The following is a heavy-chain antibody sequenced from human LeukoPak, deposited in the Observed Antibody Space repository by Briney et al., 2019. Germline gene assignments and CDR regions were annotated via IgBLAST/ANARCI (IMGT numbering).Heavy chain of an antibody. CDR1: GFTFSSYA. J-gene: IGHJ3*02. CDR3: AKDLRYAAGPRDAFDI. Sequence: GGSQRLSCAASGFTFSSYAMSWVRQAPGKGLEWVSAISGSGGSTYYADSVKGRFTISRDNSKNTLYLQMNSLRAEDTAVYYCAKDLRYAAGPRDAFDIWGQGTMVTVSS. V-gene: IGHV3-23*01. CDR2: ISGSGGST. D-gene: IGHD6-13*01.